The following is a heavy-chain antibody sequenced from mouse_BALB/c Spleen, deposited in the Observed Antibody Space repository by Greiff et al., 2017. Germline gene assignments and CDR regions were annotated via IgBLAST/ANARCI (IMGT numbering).Heavy chain of an antibody. Sequence: EVQRVESGGGLVQPGGSRKLSCAASGFTFSSFGMHWVRQAPEKGLEWVAYISSGSSTIYYADTVKGRFTISRDNPKNTLFLQMTSLRSEDTAMYYGEREGGTGGGLYAMDYWGQGTSVTVSS. CDR2: ISSGSSTI. CDR1: GFTFSSFG. V-gene: IGHV5-17*02. J-gene: IGHJ4*01. CDR3: EREGGTGGGLYAMDY. D-gene: IGHD3-3*01.